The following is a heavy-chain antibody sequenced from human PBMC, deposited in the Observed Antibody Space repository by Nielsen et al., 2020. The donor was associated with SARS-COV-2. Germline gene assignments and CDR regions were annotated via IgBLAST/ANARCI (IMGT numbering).Heavy chain of an antibody. D-gene: IGHD3-16*02. V-gene: IGHV4-61*01. CDR1: GGSVSSGSYY. J-gene: IGHJ6*02. Sequence: SETLSLTCTVSGGSVSSGSYYWSWIRQPPGKGLEWIGYIYYSGSTNYNPSLKSRVTISVDTSKNQFSLKLSSVTAADTAVYYCATTSDYVWGSYRGGGMDVWGQGTTVTVSS. CDR2: IYYSGST. CDR3: ATTSDYVWGSYRGGGMDV.